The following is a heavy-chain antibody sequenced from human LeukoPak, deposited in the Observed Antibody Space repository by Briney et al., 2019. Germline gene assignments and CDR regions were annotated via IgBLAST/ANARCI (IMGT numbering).Heavy chain of an antibody. CDR1: GGSMSSGSYY. CDR2: IYTSGST. V-gene: IGHV4-61*02. CDR3: ARGDPLDY. Sequence: SETLSLTCTVSGGSMSSGSYYWNWIRQPAGKGLEWIGRIYTSGSTNYNPSLKSRVTISLDASKKQFSLKLTSVTAADSAVYYCARGDPLDYWGQGTLVTVSS. D-gene: IGHD2-21*02. J-gene: IGHJ4*02.